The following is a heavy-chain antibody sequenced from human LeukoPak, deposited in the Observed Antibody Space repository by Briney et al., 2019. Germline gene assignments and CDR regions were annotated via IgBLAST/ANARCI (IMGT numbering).Heavy chain of an antibody. CDR2: ISAYNGNT. J-gene: IGHJ4*02. CDR1: GYTFTSYG. V-gene: IGHV1-18*01. D-gene: IGHD3-22*01. CDR3: ARVRRYYDSSGYPYFDH. Sequence: ASVKVSCKASGYTFTSYGISWVRQAPGQGLEWMGWISAYNGNTNYAQKLQGRVTMTTDTSTSTAYMELRSLRSDDTAVYYCARVRRYYDSSGYPYFDHWGQGTLVTVSS.